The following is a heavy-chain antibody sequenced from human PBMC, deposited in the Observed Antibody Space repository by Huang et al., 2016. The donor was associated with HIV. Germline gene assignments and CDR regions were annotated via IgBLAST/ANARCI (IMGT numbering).Heavy chain of an antibody. V-gene: IGHV4-30-2*01. D-gene: IGHD6-19*01. J-gene: IGHJ3*02. CDR1: GGSIISSGYS. Sequence: QLQLQESGSRLVRPSETLSLTCAVSGGSIISSGYSWSWIRQPPGKGLEWIGYSYHGGTASYNPSLKSRVTMSVDTSKDRFSLKLTSVTAADTAVYYCARDLYSSGWHAFDTWGQGTMVTVSS. CDR3: ARDLYSSGWHAFDT. CDR2: SYHGGTA.